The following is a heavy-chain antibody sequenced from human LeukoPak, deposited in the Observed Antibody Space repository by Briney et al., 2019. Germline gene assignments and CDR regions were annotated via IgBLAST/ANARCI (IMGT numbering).Heavy chain of an antibody. CDR3: ARDLMATIVGEFVNWFDP. CDR2: IIPILGIA. V-gene: IGHV1-69*04. Sequence: PVKVSCKASGGTFSSYAISWVRQAPGQGLEWMGRIIPILGIANYAQKFQGRVTITADKSTSTAYMELSSLRSEDTAVYYCARDLMATIVGEFVNWFDPWGQGTLVTVSS. J-gene: IGHJ5*02. CDR1: GGTFSSYA. D-gene: IGHD5-24*01.